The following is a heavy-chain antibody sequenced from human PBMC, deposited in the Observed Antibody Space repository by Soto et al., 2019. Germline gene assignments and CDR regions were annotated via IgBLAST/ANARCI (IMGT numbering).Heavy chain of an antibody. Sequence: PGGSLRRSCAASGFTFSSYSMNWVRQAPGKGLEWVSYISSSSSTIYYADSVKGRFTISRDNAKNSLYLQMNSLRAEGTAVYYCARGRGYCSSTSCYYPQNYYYYYMDVWGKGTTVTVSS. CDR1: GFTFSSYS. V-gene: IGHV3-48*01. J-gene: IGHJ6*03. D-gene: IGHD2-2*01. CDR2: ISSSSSTI. CDR3: ARGRGYCSSTSCYYPQNYYYYYMDV.